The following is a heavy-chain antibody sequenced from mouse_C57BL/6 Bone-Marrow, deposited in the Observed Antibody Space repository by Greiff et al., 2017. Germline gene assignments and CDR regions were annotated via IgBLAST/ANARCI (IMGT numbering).Heavy chain of an antibody. CDR1: GYTFTDYY. CDR2: INPNNGGT. Sequence: EVQLQQSGPELVKPGASVKISCTASGYTFTDYYMNWVKQSHGKSLEWIGDINPNNGGTSYNQKFKGKATLTVDKSSSTAYMELRSLTSEDSAVYYCARDGYWYFDVWGTGTTVTVSS. CDR3: ARDGYWYFDV. J-gene: IGHJ1*03. D-gene: IGHD2-3*01. V-gene: IGHV1-26*01.